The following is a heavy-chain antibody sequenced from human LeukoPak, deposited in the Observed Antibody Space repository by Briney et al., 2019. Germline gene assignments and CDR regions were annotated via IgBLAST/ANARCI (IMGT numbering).Heavy chain of an antibody. CDR2: INSDGSST. D-gene: IGHD3-9*01. CDR3: ARDLQYYDILTGYYGGDFGY. Sequence: GGSLRLSCAASGFTFSSYWMHWVRQAPGKGLVWVSRINSDGSSTSYADSVKGRFTISRDNAKNTLYLQMNSLRAEDTAVYYCARDLQYYDILTGYYGGDFGYWGQGTLVTVSS. CDR1: GFTFSSYW. V-gene: IGHV3-74*01. J-gene: IGHJ4*02.